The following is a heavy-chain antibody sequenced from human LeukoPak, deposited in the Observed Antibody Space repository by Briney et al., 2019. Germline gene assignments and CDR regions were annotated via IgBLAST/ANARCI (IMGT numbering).Heavy chain of an antibody. CDR3: ARESILLPPGAFDI. Sequence: SETLSLTCTVSGGSISSYYWSWIRQPAGKGLEWIGYIYYSGSTNYNPSLKSRVTISVDTSKNQFSLKLSSVTAADTAVYYCARESILLPPGAFDIWGQGTMVTVSS. V-gene: IGHV4-59*01. CDR1: GGSISSYY. CDR2: IYYSGST. J-gene: IGHJ3*02. D-gene: IGHD3-10*01.